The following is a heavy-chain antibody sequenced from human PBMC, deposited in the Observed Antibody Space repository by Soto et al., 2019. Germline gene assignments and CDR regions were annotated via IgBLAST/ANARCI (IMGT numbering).Heavy chain of an antibody. CDR1: GASISGFY. Sequence: SETLSLTCTVSGASISGFYWSWIRKSAGKGLEWIGRIYATGTTDYNPSLKSRVMMSVDTSKKEFSLKLRSVTAADTAVYYCVRDGTKTLRDWFDPWGQGISVTVSS. CDR3: VRDGTKTLRDWFDP. D-gene: IGHD1-1*01. V-gene: IGHV4-4*07. CDR2: IYATGTT. J-gene: IGHJ5*02.